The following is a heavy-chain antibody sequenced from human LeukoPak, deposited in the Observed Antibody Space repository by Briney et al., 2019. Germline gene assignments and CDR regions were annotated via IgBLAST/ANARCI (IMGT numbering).Heavy chain of an antibody. CDR3: ARGHGILATGGLIDY. CDR1: GGTFSSYA. Sequence: ASVKVSCKASGGTFSSYAISWMRQATGQGLEWMGWMNPNSGNTGYAQKFQGRVTMTRNTSISTAYMELSSLRSEDTAVYYCARGHGILATGGLIDYWGQGTLVTVSS. V-gene: IGHV1-8*02. D-gene: IGHD2-15*01. J-gene: IGHJ4*02. CDR2: MNPNSGNT.